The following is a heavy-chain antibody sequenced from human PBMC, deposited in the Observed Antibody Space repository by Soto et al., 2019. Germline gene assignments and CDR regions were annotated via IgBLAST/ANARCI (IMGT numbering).Heavy chain of an antibody. V-gene: IGHV1-69*13. CDR3: ATDTIFGVVITYYYYYGMDV. J-gene: IGHJ6*02. Sequence: SVKVSCKASGGTFSSYAISWVRQAPGQGLEWMGGIIPIFGTANYAQKFQGRVTITADESTSTAYMELSSLRSEDTAVYYCATDTIFGVVITYYYYYGMDVWGQRTTVTVSS. CDR1: GGTFSSYA. CDR2: IIPIFGTA. D-gene: IGHD3-3*01.